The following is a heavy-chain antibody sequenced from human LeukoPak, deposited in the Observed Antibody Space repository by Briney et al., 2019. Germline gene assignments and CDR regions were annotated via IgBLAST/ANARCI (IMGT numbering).Heavy chain of an antibody. J-gene: IGHJ4*02. V-gene: IGHV7-4-1*02. CDR3: ARRTDYGDYVGNDY. CDR1: GYTFTSYA. D-gene: IGHD4-17*01. Sequence: GASVKVSCKDSGYTFTSYAMNWVRQAPGQGLEWMGWINTNTGNPTYAQGFTGRFVFSLDTSVSTAYLQISSLKAEDTAVYYCARRTDYGDYVGNDYWGQGTLVTVSS. CDR2: INTNTGNP.